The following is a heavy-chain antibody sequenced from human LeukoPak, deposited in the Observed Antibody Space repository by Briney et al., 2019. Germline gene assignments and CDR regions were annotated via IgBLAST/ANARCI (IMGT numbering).Heavy chain of an antibody. CDR3: ARDRPYSSSSDYYYGMDV. J-gene: IGHJ6*02. V-gene: IGHV3-66*02. CDR1: GFTVSSNY. CDR2: IYSGGST. Sequence: PGGSLRLSCAASGFTVSSNYMSWVRQAPGKGLEWVSVIYSGGSTYYADSVKGRFTISRDNSKNTLYLQVNSLRAEDTAVYYCARDRPYSSSSDYYYGMDVWGQGTTVTVSS. D-gene: IGHD6-6*01.